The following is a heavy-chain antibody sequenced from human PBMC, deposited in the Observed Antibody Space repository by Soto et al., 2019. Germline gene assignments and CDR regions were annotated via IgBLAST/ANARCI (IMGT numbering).Heavy chain of an antibody. J-gene: IGHJ6*02. V-gene: IGHV3-15*01. Sequence: GGSLRRSCAASGITFSNAWMTWVRQAPGKGLEWVGRIKSITDGGTTDYAAPVKGRFTIPRDDSKDTLYLQMNNLRTEDTAVYHCTTDSADIVVVPATFGMDVWGQGTTVTVSS. D-gene: IGHD2-2*01. CDR1: GITFSNAW. CDR2: IKSITDGGTT. CDR3: TTDSADIVVVPATFGMDV.